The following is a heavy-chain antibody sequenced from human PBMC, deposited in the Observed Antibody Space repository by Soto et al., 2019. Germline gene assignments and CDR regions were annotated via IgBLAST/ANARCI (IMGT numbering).Heavy chain of an antibody. CDR3: AKVNILTGSAYFDY. V-gene: IGHV3-23*01. CDR1: GFTFSSYA. D-gene: IGHD3-9*01. Sequence: LRLSCAASGFTFSSYAMSWVRQAPGKGLEWVSAISGSGGSTYYADSVKGRFTISRDNSKNTLYLQMNSLRAEDTAVYYCAKVNILTGSAYFDYWGQGTLVTVSS. J-gene: IGHJ4*02. CDR2: ISGSGGST.